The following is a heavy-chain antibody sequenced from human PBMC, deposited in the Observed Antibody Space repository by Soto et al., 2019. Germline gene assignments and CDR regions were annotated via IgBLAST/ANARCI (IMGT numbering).Heavy chain of an antibody. Sequence: EVQLLGSGGGLVQPGGSLRLSCAASGLTFSTYAMSWVRQAPGKGLEWVSSISGNGANTYYTDSVKGRFIISRDNSKNPLFLQMNSLSAEDTALYYCAKDRPNYYGSGGGYYKAGGDYWGQGTLVTVSS. J-gene: IGHJ4*02. D-gene: IGHD3-10*01. CDR3: AKDRPNYYGSGGGYYKAGGDY. V-gene: IGHV3-23*01. CDR2: ISGNGANT. CDR1: GLTFSTYA.